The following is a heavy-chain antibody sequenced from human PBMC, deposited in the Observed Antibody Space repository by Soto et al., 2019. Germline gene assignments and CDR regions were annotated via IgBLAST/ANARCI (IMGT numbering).Heavy chain of an antibody. CDR1: GFTFSSYA. V-gene: IGHV3-23*01. J-gene: IGHJ3*02. CDR2: ISGSGGST. D-gene: IGHD5-18*01. CDR3: AKDPMVTLGKDAFDI. Sequence: GGSLRLSCAASGFTFSSYAMSCVRQAPGKGLEWVSAISGSGGSTYYADSVKGRFTISRDNSKNTLYLQMNSLRAEDTAVYYCAKDPMVTLGKDAFDIWGQGTMVTVSS.